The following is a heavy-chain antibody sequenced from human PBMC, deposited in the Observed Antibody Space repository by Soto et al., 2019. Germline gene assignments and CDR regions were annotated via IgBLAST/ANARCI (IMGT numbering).Heavy chain of an antibody. Sequence: QVQLVQSGAEEKKPGASVKVSCKASGYTFTSYAMHWVRQAPGQRLEWMGWINAGNGNTKYSQKFQGRVTITRDTSASTAYMELSSLRSEDTAVYYCARDLMAVAGNWFDPWGQGTLVTVSS. D-gene: IGHD6-19*01. CDR1: GYTFTSYA. CDR2: INAGNGNT. V-gene: IGHV1-3*05. J-gene: IGHJ5*02. CDR3: ARDLMAVAGNWFDP.